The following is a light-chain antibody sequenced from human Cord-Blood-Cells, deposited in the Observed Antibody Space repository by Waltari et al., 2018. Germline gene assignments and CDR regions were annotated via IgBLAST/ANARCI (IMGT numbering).Light chain of an antibody. CDR2: GAS. Sequence: EIVLTQSPGTLSLSPGERATLSCRASQSVSISYLACYQQKPGQAPRLLIYGASSRATGVPYRFSGSGSGTDFTLTISRLEPEDFAVYYCQQYGSSPPITFCQATRLEIK. CDR1: QSVSISY. J-gene: IGKJ5*01. V-gene: IGKV3-20*01. CDR3: QQYGSSPPIT.